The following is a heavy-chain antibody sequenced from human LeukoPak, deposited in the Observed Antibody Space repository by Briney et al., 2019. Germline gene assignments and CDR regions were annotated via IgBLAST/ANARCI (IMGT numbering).Heavy chain of an antibody. CDR3: AVEYYDILTGYYLIDY. D-gene: IGHD3-9*01. CDR1: GGSFSGYY. J-gene: IGHJ4*02. V-gene: IGHV4-34*01. CDR2: INHSGST. Sequence: SETLSLTCAVYGGSFSGYYWSWIRQPPGKGLEWIGEINHSGSTNYNPSLKSRVTISVDTSKNQFSLKLSSVTAADTAVYYCAVEYYDILTGYYLIDYWGQGTLVTVPS.